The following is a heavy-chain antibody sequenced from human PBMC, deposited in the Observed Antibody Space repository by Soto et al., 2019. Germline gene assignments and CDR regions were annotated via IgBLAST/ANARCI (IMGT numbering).Heavy chain of an antibody. J-gene: IGHJ6*02. CDR2: IIPIFGTA. D-gene: IGHD2-15*01. V-gene: IGHV1-69*13. CDR3: ARDGAGGYCSGGSCYDHYYYGMDV. Sequence: GASVKVSCKASGGTFSSYAISWVRQAPGQGLEWMGGIIPIFGTANYAQKFQGRVTITADESTSTAYMELSSLRSEDTAVYYCARDGAGGYCSGGSCYDHYYYGMDVWGQGTTVTVSS. CDR1: GGTFSSYA.